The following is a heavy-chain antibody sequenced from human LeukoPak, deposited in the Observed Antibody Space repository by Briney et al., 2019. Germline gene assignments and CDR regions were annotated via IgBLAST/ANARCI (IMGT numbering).Heavy chain of an antibody. Sequence: GESLKISCKGSGNSFTSYWIGWVRQMPGKGLEWMGIIYPSDSDTRYSPSFQGQVTISADKSISTGYLQWSSLKASDTAMYYCARRADDYNFADYWGQGTLVTVSS. J-gene: IGHJ4*02. D-gene: IGHD5-24*01. V-gene: IGHV5-51*01. CDR2: IYPSDSDT. CDR3: ARRADDYNFADY. CDR1: GNSFTSYW.